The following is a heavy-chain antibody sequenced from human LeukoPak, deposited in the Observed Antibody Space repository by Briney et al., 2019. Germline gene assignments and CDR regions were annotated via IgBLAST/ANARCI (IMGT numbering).Heavy chain of an antibody. Sequence: ASVKVSCKASGYTFTSYGISWARQAPGQGLEWMGWISVYNGNTNYAQKLQGRVTMTTDTSTSTAYMELRSLRSDDTAVYYCARDSSRIVVVPAAIGDYWGQGTLVTVSS. CDR2: ISVYNGNT. V-gene: IGHV1-18*01. J-gene: IGHJ4*02. CDR3: ARDSSRIVVVPAAIGDY. CDR1: GYTFTSYG. D-gene: IGHD2-2*02.